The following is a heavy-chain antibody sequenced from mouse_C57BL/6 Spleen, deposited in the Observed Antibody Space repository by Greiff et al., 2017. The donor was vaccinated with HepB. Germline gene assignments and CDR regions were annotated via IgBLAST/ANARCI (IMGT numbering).Heavy chain of an antibody. D-gene: IGHD2-4*01. Sequence: VQLQQPGTELVKPGASVKLSCKASGYTFTSYWMHWVKQRPGQGLEWIGNINPSNGGTNYNEKFKSKATLTVDKSSSTAYMQLSSLTSEDSAVYYCARSIYYDYEPLAYWGQGTLVTVAA. J-gene: IGHJ3*01. V-gene: IGHV1-53*01. CDR3: ARSIYYDYEPLAY. CDR2: INPSNGGT. CDR1: GYTFTSYW.